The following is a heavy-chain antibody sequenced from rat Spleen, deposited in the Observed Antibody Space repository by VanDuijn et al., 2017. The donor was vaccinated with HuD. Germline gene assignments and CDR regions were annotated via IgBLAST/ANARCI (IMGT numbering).Heavy chain of an antibody. CDR3: ARGGFFRY. J-gene: IGHJ2*01. V-gene: IGHV5-46*01. Sequence: EVQLVESGGGLVQPGRSMKLSCAASGFTFSNFPMAWVRQAPTKGLEWVATINTSGGTTYYPDSVKDRFTISRDNAQSALYLQMDSLRSEDTATYYCARGGFFRYWGQGVMVTVSS. CDR2: INTSGGTT. CDR1: GFTFSNFP. D-gene: IGHD1-6*01.